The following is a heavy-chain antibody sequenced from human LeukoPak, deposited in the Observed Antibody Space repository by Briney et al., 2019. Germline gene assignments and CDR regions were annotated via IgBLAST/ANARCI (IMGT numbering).Heavy chain of an antibody. V-gene: IGHV3-30-3*01. CDR2: ISYDGSNK. D-gene: IGHD6-19*01. CDR3: ARDQDQWLVRGSFDY. CDR1: GFTFSSYA. J-gene: IGHJ4*02. Sequence: GRSLRLSCAASGFTFSSYAMHWVRQAPGKGLEWVAVISYDGSNKYYADSVKGRFTISRDNSKNTLYLQMNSLRAEDTAVYYCARDQDQWLVRGSFDYWGQGNMVTVSS.